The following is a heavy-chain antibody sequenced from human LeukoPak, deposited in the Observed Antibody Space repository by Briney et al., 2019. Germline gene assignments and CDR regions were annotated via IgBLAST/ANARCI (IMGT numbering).Heavy chain of an antibody. CDR1: GFTFSIYS. J-gene: IGHJ4*02. Sequence: GGSLRLSCAASGFTFSIYSMNWVRQAPGKGLEWVSYISSSSSTLYYADSVKGRFTISRDNAKNSLYLQMNSLRAEDTAVYYCASGSGYSTPLFSWGQGTLVTVSS. V-gene: IGHV3-48*04. CDR2: ISSSSSTL. D-gene: IGHD3-3*01. CDR3: ASGSGYSTPLFS.